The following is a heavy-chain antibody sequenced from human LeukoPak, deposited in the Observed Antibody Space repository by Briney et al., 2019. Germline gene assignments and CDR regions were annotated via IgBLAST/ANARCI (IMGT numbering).Heavy chain of an antibody. V-gene: IGHV1-8*03. Sequence: ASVKVSCKASGYTFTSYDINWVRQATGQGLEWMGWMNPNSGNTGYAQKFQGRVTITRNTSISTAYMELSSLRSEDTAVYYCATDLDYDILTGYPGAFDIWGQGTMVTVSS. CDR2: MNPNSGNT. CDR1: GYTFTSYD. CDR3: ATDLDYDILTGYPGAFDI. J-gene: IGHJ3*02. D-gene: IGHD3-9*01.